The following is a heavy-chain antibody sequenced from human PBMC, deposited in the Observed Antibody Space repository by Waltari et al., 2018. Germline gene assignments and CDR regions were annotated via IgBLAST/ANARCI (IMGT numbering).Heavy chain of an antibody. CDR2: IYSGGST. CDR3: ANKDSSSPDWYFDL. J-gene: IGHJ2*01. V-gene: IGHV3-53*01. CDR1: GFTVSSNY. D-gene: IGHD6-13*01. Sequence: EVQLVESGGGLIQPGGSLRLSCAASGFTVSSNYMSWVRRAPGKGLEWVSVIYSGGSTYYADSVKGRFTISRDNSKNTLYLQMNSLRAEDTAVYYCANKDSSSPDWYFDLWGRGTLVTVSS.